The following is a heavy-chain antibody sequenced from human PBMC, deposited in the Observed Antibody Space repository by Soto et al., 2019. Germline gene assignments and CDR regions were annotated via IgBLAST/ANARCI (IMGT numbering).Heavy chain of an antibody. Sequence: GWIRQPPGKGLEWVGTFYSGSTYNNPSLKSRVTISVDTSKNQFSLKLSSVAAEDTAIYYCATTRGIAVGGSFDHWGQGTLVTVSS. D-gene: IGHD6-13*01. J-gene: IGHJ5*02. V-gene: IGHV4-39*01. CDR3: ATTRGIAVGGSFDH. CDR2: FYSGST.